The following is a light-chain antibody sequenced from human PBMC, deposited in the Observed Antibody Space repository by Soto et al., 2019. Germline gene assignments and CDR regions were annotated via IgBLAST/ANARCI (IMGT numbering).Light chain of an antibody. CDR1: QTIDKY. J-gene: IGKJ4*01. CDR2: TTS. Sequence: DIQMTQSPSSLSASVGDRVTITCRASQTIDKYLNWYQEKPGKAPKLLIYTTSTLQSEVPSRFSGSGSGTDFTLTISSLQPEDFATYYCKQSYSTPLTFGGGTKVDIK. CDR3: KQSYSTPLT. V-gene: IGKV1-39*01.